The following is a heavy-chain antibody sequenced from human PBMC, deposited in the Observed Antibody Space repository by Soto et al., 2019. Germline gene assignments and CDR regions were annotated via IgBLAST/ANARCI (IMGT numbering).Heavy chain of an antibody. CDR2: IRSKTDGGTI. V-gene: IGHV3-15*01. CDR3: TTAHPRGPDY. J-gene: IGHJ4*02. CDR1: GFTFSNAW. Sequence: GGSLRLSCAASGFTFSNAWMNWVRQAPGKGLEWVGQIRSKTDGGTIFYPAPVKGRFIISRDDSTNTLYLQMNSLNTDDTAAYYCTTAHPRGPDYWGQGTLVTVSS. D-gene: IGHD5-12*01.